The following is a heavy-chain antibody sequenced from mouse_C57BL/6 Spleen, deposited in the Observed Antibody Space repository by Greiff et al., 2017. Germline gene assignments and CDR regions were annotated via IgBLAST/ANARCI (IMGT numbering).Heavy chain of an antibody. Sequence: QVQLQQPGAELVKPGASVKLSCKASGYTFTSYWMHWVKQRPGQGLEWIGMIHPNSGSTNYNEKFKSKATLTVDKSSSTAYMQLSSLTSEDSAVYYCAPPVFYDGYPCAMDYWGQGTSVTVSS. V-gene: IGHV1-64*01. CDR1: GYTFTSYW. J-gene: IGHJ4*01. CDR2: IHPNSGST. D-gene: IGHD2-3*01. CDR3: APPVFYDGYPCAMDY.